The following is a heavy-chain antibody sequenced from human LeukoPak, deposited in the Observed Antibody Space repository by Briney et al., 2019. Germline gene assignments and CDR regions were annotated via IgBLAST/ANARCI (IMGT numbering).Heavy chain of an antibody. CDR1: GFTVSSNY. D-gene: IGHD5-12*01. J-gene: IGHJ4*02. Sequence: GGSLRLSCAASGFTVSSNYMSWVRQAPGKGLEWVSVIHSDGITYYADSVKGRFTISRGNSINTLYLQMSNLRAEDTALYYCASTSIIRGYDHDQYYWGQGTLVTVSS. CDR3: ASTSIIRGYDHDQYY. V-gene: IGHV3-53*01. CDR2: IHSDGIT.